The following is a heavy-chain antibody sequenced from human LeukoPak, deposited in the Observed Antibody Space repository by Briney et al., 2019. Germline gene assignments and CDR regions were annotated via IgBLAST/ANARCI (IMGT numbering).Heavy chain of an antibody. Sequence: TGGSLRLSCAASGFTFSSYWMSWVRQAPGKGLEWVANIKQDGSDRYYVDSVKGRFTISRDNGKNSLYLQMNSLRIDGTAVYFCARDVASWGGYTFAYWGQGTLVTVSS. J-gene: IGHJ4*02. CDR3: ARDVASWGGYTFAY. CDR1: GFTFSSYW. D-gene: IGHD5-12*01. V-gene: IGHV3-7*01. CDR2: IKQDGSDR.